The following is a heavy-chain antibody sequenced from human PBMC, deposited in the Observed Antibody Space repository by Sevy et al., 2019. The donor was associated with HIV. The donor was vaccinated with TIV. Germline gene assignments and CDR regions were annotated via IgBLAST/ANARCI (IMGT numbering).Heavy chain of an antibody. CDR2: ISYDGSNK. Sequence: GGSLRLSCAASGFTFSSYAMHWVRQAPGKGLEWVAVISYDGSNKYYADSVKGRFTISRDNAKNSLYLQMNSLRAEDTAVYYCARVGVETYYYDSSGAFDIWGQGTMVTVSS. V-gene: IGHV3-30-3*01. D-gene: IGHD3-22*01. J-gene: IGHJ3*02. CDR3: ARVGVETYYYDSSGAFDI. CDR1: GFTFSSYA.